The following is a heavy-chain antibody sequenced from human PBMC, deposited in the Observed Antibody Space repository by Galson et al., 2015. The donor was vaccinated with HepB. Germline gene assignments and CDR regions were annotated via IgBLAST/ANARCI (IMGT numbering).Heavy chain of an antibody. CDR1: GFIFTNYA. V-gene: IGHV3-23*01. D-gene: IGHD3-3*01. Sequence: SLRLSCAASGFIFTNYAMAWVRQAPGRGLEWVSAISASGGATYYAGSVKGRFTISRDNSRNTLYFQMNNLRAEDSAVYYCAKDLESLHSEYYDLWSGFYNWGQGTLVTVSS. CDR2: ISASGGAT. CDR3: AKDLESLHSEYYDLWSGFYN. J-gene: IGHJ4*02.